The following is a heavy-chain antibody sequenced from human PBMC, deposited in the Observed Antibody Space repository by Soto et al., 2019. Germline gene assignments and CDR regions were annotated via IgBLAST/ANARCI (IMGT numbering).Heavy chain of an antibody. CDR2: INPNSGGT. Sequence: GASVKVSCKASGYTFTGYYMHWVRQAPGQGLEWMGWINPNSGGTNYAQKFQGRVTMTRDTSISTAYMELSRLRSDDTAVYYCARVITIFGVVTIQDAFDIWGQGTMVTVSS. J-gene: IGHJ3*02. V-gene: IGHV1-2*02. D-gene: IGHD3-3*01. CDR1: GYTFTGYY. CDR3: ARVITIFGVVTIQDAFDI.